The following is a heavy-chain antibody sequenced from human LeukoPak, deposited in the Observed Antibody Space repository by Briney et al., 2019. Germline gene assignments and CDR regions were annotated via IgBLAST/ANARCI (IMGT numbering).Heavy chain of an antibody. D-gene: IGHD2-15*01. J-gene: IGHJ4*02. Sequence: SETLSLTCAVYGGSFSGYYWSWIRQPPGKGLEWIGEINHSGSTYYNPSLKSRVTISVDTSQNQFSLKLSSVTAADTAVYYCARARGIVVVVAEDCYFDYWGQGTLVAVSS. CDR3: ARARGIVVVVAEDCYFDY. CDR2: INHSGST. V-gene: IGHV4-34*01. CDR1: GGSFSGYY.